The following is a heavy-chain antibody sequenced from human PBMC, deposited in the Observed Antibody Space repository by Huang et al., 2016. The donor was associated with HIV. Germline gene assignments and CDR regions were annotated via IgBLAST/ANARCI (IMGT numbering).Heavy chain of an antibody. Sequence: QVQLHQWGAGLLKPSETLSLTCAVYNGSLSGYYWTWIRQSPGKGLEWVGDINQSRSTHYNPSLKSRAIISLDTSKNQFSLKVWSVTAADTAVYYCARGGSYFDFWGQGTLVTV. CDR3: ARGGSYFDF. CDR2: INQSRST. CDR1: NGSLSGYY. V-gene: IGHV4-34*01. J-gene: IGHJ4*02. D-gene: IGHD1-1*01.